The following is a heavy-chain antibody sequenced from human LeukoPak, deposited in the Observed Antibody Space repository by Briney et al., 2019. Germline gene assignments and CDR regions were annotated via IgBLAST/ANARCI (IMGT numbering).Heavy chain of an antibody. CDR1: GFTFSSFW. CDR2: IRQDGGEN. Sequence: PEGSLRLSCAGSGFTFSSFWMSWVRQAPGKGLEWVANIRQDGGENYYVDSVRGRFTISRDNAKDSLYLQMNSLGAEDTAVYYCAVWGGAFDYWGQGTLVTVSS. V-gene: IGHV3-7*01. CDR3: AVWGGAFDY. D-gene: IGHD3-16*01. J-gene: IGHJ4*02.